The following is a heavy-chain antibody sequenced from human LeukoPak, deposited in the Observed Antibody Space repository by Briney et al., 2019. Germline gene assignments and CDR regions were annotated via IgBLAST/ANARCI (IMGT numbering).Heavy chain of an antibody. Sequence: SETLSLTCDVFGGSFNPYYWSWIRQSPGKGLEWIGEINHSGSTNYNPSLKDRLTIFLDTSKKKFSLSLRNVTAADTAVFYCARGLGGDASGYYFDSWGQGTLVTVSS. D-gene: IGHD3-22*01. CDR3: ARGLGGDASGYYFDS. CDR2: INHSGST. CDR1: GGSFNPYY. J-gene: IGHJ4*02. V-gene: IGHV4-34*01.